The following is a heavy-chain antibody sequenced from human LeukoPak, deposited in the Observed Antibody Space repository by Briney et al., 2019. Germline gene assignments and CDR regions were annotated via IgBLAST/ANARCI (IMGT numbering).Heavy chain of an antibody. J-gene: IGHJ4*02. V-gene: IGHV3-23*01. D-gene: IGHD6-19*01. CDR2: ISGSGGST. CDR1: GFTFSSYG. Sequence: GGSLRLSCAASGFTFSSYGMSWVRQAPGKGLEWVSAISGSGGSTYYADSVRGRITISRDNSKNTLYLQMNSLRAEDTAVYYCAKDSSSGWEADYWGQGTLVTVSS. CDR3: AKDSSSGWEADY.